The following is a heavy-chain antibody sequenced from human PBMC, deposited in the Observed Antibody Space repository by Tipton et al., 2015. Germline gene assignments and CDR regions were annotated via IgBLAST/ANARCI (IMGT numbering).Heavy chain of an antibody. CDR1: GYTFITYN. D-gene: IGHD1-26*01. CDR2: INPRGGTI. V-gene: IGHV1-46*03. J-gene: IGHJ4*02. Sequence: RLVQSGAEVKKPGASVRVSCKASGYTFITYNMHWVRQAPGQGLEWMGFINPRGGTITNTQSFQGRVTLTRDTSTSTVYMELTSLRSEDTAMYYCVRGGAVSGQRTPFDYWGQGTLVTVSS. CDR3: VRGGAVSGQRTPFDY.